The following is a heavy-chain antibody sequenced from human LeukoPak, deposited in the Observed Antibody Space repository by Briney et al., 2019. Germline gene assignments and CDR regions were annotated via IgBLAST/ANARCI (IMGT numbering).Heavy chain of an antibody. CDR3: ARAGRSITMVRGVYPNWFDP. CDR2: LYYDEST. J-gene: IGHJ5*02. V-gene: IGHV4-39*07. D-gene: IGHD3-10*01. Sequence: SETLSLTCTVSGGSISSTTYYWGWIRQPPGKGLECIGNLYYDESTYYNPSLKSRVAISVDTSKSQFSLMLSSVTAGDTAMYYCARAGRSITMVRGVYPNWFDPWGQGTLVTVSS. CDR1: GGSISSTTYY.